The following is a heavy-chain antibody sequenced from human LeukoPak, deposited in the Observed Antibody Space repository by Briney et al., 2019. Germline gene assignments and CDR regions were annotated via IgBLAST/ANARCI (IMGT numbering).Heavy chain of an antibody. Sequence: GGSLRLSCAASGFSVSNNYMSWVRQAPGKGLDWVSVIYRSGTTYYADSVKGRFTISRDNSKNTLYLQMNSLRAEDTAVYYCARAPPGYCSSTSCPGYGMDVWGQGTTVTVSS. CDR3: ARAPPGYCSSTSCPGYGMDV. V-gene: IGHV3-66*01. J-gene: IGHJ6*02. D-gene: IGHD2-2*03. CDR2: IYRSGTT. CDR1: GFSVSNNY.